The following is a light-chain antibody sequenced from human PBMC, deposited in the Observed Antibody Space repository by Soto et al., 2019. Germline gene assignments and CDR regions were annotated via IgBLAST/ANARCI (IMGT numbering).Light chain of an antibody. CDR2: ATS. V-gene: IGKV1-27*01. Sequence: DIQMTQSPSSLSASVGDRVTITCRASQGISNYFAWYQQKPGKVPKLLIYATSTLQSGDQSRFTGSGFGTDFTHTISSLQPEDVATYYCQKYNRAPFTFGPGTKVDIK. CDR3: QKYNRAPFT. J-gene: IGKJ3*01. CDR1: QGISNY.